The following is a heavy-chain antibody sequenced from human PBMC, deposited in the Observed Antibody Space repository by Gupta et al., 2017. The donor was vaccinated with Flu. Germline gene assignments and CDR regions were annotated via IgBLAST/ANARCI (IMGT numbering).Heavy chain of an antibody. J-gene: IGHJ4*02. D-gene: IGHD3-22*01. V-gene: IGHV3-33*01. Sequence: QVQLVESGGGVVQPGRSLRLSCAASGFTFSSYGMHWVRQAPGKGLEWVAVIWYDGSNKYYADSVKGRFTISRDNSKNTLYLQMNSLRAEDTAVYYCARGDSSGYYHAPIDYWGQGTLVTASS. CDR1: GFTFSSYG. CDR2: IWYDGSNK. CDR3: ARGDSSGYYHAPIDY.